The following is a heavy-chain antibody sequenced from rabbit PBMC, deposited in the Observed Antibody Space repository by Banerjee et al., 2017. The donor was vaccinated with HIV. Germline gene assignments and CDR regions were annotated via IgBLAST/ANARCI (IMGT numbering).Heavy chain of an antibody. V-gene: IGHV1S45*01. CDR2: IYAGSSDNT. J-gene: IGHJ4*01. CDR1: GIDFSSYYY. Sequence: QQQLEESGGGLVKPGGTLTLTCKASGIDFSSYYYMCWVRQAPGKGLEWIACIYAGSSDNTYYASWAKGRFTISKTSSTTVTLQMTSLTAADTATYFCARDWGIAAGAGWEYFNLWGQGTLVTVS. D-gene: IGHD3-1*01. CDR3: ARDWGIAAGAGWEYFNL.